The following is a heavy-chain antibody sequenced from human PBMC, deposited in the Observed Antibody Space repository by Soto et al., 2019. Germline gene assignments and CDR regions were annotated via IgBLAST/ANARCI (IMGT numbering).Heavy chain of an antibody. D-gene: IGHD1-26*01. V-gene: IGHV4-34*01. J-gene: IGHJ1*01. CDR1: GGSFSGYH. CDR2: INHSGNV. CDR3: ERHGSNSGSYSEYFQH. Sequence: SETLSLTCGVYGGSFSGYHWSWIRQTPGKGLEWIGHINHSGNVNYNPSLKSRVTISVDTSKNQFSLKLSSVTAADTAVYYCERHGSNSGSYSEYFQHWGQGTLVTVSS.